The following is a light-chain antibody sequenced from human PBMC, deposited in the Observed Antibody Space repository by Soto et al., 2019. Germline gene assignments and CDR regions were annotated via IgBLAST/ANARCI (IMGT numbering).Light chain of an antibody. CDR2: CDN. CDR3: AVWDDSLTAPV. Sequence: QSALTQPPSASGTPGQRVTISCSGSSSNIGTNDVNWCHQLQRTAPKVLIYCDNQRPSGVPARFSGSRSGTSASLAISGRRSDDEADYFCAVWDDSLTAPVFGGGTKLTVL. V-gene: IGLV1-44*01. CDR1: SSNIGTND. J-gene: IGLJ2*01.